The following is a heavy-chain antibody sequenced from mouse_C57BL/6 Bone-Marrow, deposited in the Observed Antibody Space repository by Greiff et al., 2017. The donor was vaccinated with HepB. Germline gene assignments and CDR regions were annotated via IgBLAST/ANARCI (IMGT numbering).Heavy chain of an antibody. CDR1: GFTFSDYY. V-gene: IGHV5-16*01. CDR3: ARGGQLRPYYYAMDY. CDR2: INYDGSST. Sequence: EVKLVESEGGLVQPGSSMKLSCTASGFTFSDYYMAWVRQVPEKGLEWVANINYDGSSTYYLDSLKSRFIISRDNAKNILYLQMSSLKSEDTATYYCARGGQLRPYYYAMDYWGQGTSVTVSS. J-gene: IGHJ4*01. D-gene: IGHD3-2*02.